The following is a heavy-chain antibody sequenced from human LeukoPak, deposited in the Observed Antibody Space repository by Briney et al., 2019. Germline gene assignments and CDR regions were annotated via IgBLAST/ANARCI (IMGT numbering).Heavy chain of an antibody. Sequence: GGSLRLSCAASGFTFSSYAMNWVRQAPGKGLEWVSGISVSGGSTYYGGSVKGRFTISRDNSKNALYLQMNSLRAEDTAVYFCAKEVFDSLGYCAGGYSDCWGQGTLVTVPS. J-gene: IGHJ4*02. CDR3: AKEVFDSLGYCAGGYSDC. D-gene: IGHD3-22*01. V-gene: IGHV3-23*01. CDR1: GFTFSSYA. CDR2: ISVSGGST.